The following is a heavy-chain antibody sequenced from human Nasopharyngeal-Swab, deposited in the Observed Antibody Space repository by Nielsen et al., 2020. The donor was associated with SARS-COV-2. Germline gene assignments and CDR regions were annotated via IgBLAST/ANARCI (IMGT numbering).Heavy chain of an antibody. CDR1: RFTFSNYG. V-gene: IGHV3-30*03. Sequence: GGSLRLSCAASRFTFSNYGMHWVRQAPGRGLEWVAVISYDGSYQYYGDSVKGRFAISRDNSKNTLYLQMNSLRAEDTAVYYCALSEPAGYHHGMDVWGQGTTVTVSS. CDR2: ISYDGSYQ. CDR3: ALSEPAGYHHGMDV. D-gene: IGHD3-9*01. J-gene: IGHJ6*02.